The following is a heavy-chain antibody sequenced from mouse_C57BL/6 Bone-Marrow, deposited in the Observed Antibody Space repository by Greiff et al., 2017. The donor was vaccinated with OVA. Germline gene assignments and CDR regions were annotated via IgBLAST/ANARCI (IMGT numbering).Heavy chain of an antibody. V-gene: IGHV5-6*01. J-gene: IGHJ2*01. CDR3: ASLYYYGSSYYFDY. Sequence: DVHLVESGGDLVKPGGSPQLSCAASGPTSSSYGMSWVRQTPDKTLEWVATISSGGSYTYYPDSVKGRFTISRDNAKNTLYLQMSSLKSEDTAMYYCASLYYYGSSYYFDYWGQGTTLTVSS. CDR1: GPTSSSYG. CDR2: ISSGGSYT. D-gene: IGHD1-1*01.